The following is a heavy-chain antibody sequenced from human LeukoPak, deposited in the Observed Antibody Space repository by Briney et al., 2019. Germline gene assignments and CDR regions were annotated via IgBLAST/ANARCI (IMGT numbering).Heavy chain of an antibody. CDR2: MYLGGTT. CDR3: AGLEGRYSTDWFYFFDY. Sequence: PSETLSLTCTASGGSISSLNLWSWLRQPPGKGLEWIGEMYLGGTTNFNPSLKSRVTILIDKSKNQLSLQLTSVTAADTAVYYCAGLEGRYSTDWFYFFDYWGQGALVTVSS. D-gene: IGHD6-19*01. J-gene: IGHJ4*02. CDR1: GGSISSLNL. V-gene: IGHV4-4*02.